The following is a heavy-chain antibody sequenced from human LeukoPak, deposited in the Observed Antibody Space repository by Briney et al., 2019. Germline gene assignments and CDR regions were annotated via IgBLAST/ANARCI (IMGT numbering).Heavy chain of an antibody. CDR1: GDSMRPYY. CDR2: IYSSGST. V-gene: IGHV4-59*08. CDR3: ARHNIARSSWFDP. D-gene: IGHD2/OR15-2a*01. Sequence: PSETLSLTCTVSGDSMRPYYWSWIRQPPGKGLEWIGFIYSSGSTNYNPSLKSRVTISVDPSRKQFSLKLSSVTAADTAIYYCARHNIARSSWFDPWGQGTLVTVSS. J-gene: IGHJ5*02.